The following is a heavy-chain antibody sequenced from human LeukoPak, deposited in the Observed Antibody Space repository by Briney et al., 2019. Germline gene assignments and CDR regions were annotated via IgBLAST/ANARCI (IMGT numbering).Heavy chain of an antibody. Sequence: GGPLRLSCAASGFTFDDFAMHWVRQAPGKGLEWVSGISWNSGSIDYAHSVKGRFTISRDNAKNSLYLQMNSLTPEDTALYYCAKGTGRYWTFFDFWGQGALVSVSS. CDR1: GFTFDDFA. D-gene: IGHD1-26*01. CDR3: AKGTGRYWTFFDF. V-gene: IGHV3-9*01. J-gene: IGHJ4*02. CDR2: ISWNSGSI.